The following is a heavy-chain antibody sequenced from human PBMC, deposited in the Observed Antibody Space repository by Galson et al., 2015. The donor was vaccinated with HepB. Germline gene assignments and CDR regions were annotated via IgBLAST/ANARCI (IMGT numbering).Heavy chain of an antibody. Sequence: PSLVKPTQTLTLTCTFSGFSLTTIGVGVGWLRQPPGKALQWLALIYLDDDKRYSPSLKSRLTITKDTSKNQVVLTMTNMVPVDTATYFCARSRNEIIDTFDMDVWGQGNSIIFSS. D-gene: IGHD2/OR15-2a*01. CDR3: ARSRNEIIDTFDMDV. CDR1: GFSLTTIGVG. J-gene: IGHJ6*02. V-gene: IGHV2-5*02. CDR2: IYLDDDK.